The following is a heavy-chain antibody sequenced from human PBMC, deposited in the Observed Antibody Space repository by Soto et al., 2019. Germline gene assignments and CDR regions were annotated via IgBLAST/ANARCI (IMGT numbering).Heavy chain of an antibody. D-gene: IGHD3-10*01. J-gene: IGHJ4*02. V-gene: IGHV1-69*01. Sequence: QLELVQSGAEVMEPGSSVKLSCKASGGSLRNSGINWVRQAPGQGLEWVGGIIPIIGTPNYVQRLQTRVTITADESTNTAFLELGSLRFDDTAIYYCARERDGSGSLSYYFDQWGQGTLVTVSS. CDR2: IIPIIGTP. CDR3: ARERDGSGSLSYYFDQ. CDR1: GGSLRNSG.